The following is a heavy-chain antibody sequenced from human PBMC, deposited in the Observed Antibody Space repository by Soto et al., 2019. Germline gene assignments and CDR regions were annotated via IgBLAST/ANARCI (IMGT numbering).Heavy chain of an antibody. CDR3: VRRARSAVVGTGPFDY. V-gene: IGHV3-64D*08. Sequence: EVQLVESGGGLVQPGGSLRLSCAASGFTFSSSPMHWVRQAPGKGLEYVSAIASGGDYTYYADSVKGRFTISRDNSKNAPYLQMSSLRTEDTAVYYCVRRARSAVVGTGPFDYWGQGILVTVSS. CDR2: IASGGDYT. CDR1: GFTFSSSP. J-gene: IGHJ4*02. D-gene: IGHD6-19*01.